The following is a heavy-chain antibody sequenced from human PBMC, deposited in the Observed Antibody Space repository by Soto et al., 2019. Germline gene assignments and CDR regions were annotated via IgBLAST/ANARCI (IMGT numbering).Heavy chain of an antibody. CDR3: ARGALRFLEWTAPLWY. D-gene: IGHD3-3*01. J-gene: IGHJ4*02. Sequence: QVQLVQSGAEVKKPGSSVKVSCKASGGTFSSYAISWVRQAPGQGLEWMGGIIPIFGTANYAQKFQGRVTITADKFTSTAYMELSSLRSEDTAVYYCARGALRFLEWTAPLWYWGQGTLVTVSS. CDR1: GGTFSSYA. V-gene: IGHV1-69*06. CDR2: IIPIFGTA.